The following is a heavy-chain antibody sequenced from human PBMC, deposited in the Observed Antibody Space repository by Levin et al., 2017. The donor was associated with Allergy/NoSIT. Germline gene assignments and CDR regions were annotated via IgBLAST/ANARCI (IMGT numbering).Heavy chain of an antibody. Sequence: GGSLRLSCAASGFTFSSYGMHWVRQAPGKGLEWVAVISYDGSNKYYADSVKGRFTISRDNSKNTLYLQMNSLRAEDTAVYYCAKDGAACCGGDCYFPFGDPDYWGQGTLVTVSS. J-gene: IGHJ4*02. CDR2: ISYDGSNK. V-gene: IGHV3-30*18. CDR3: AKDGAACCGGDCYFPFGDPDY. D-gene: IGHD2-21*02. CDR1: GFTFSSYG.